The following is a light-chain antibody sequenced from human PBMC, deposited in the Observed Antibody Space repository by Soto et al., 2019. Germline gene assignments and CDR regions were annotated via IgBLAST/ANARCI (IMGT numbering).Light chain of an antibody. CDR1: QSVSSN. J-gene: IGKJ3*01. CDR3: QQSYRTPLT. CDR2: GAS. V-gene: IGKV3-15*01. Sequence: EIVMTQSPATLSVSPGERATLSCRASQSVSSNLAWYQQKPGQAPRLLIYGASTRATGIPARFSGSGSGTDFTLTISSLQPEDFATYYCQQSYRTPLTFGPGTKVDIK.